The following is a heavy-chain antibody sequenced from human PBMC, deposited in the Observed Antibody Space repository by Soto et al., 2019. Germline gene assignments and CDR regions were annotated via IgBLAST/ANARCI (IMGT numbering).Heavy chain of an antibody. V-gene: IGHV3-30*18. J-gene: IGHJ3*02. D-gene: IGHD3-10*01. CDR1: GFNFSSYG. CDR3: AKSRSTMAYDAFDI. Sequence: GGSLRLSCAASGFNFSSYGMHWVRQAPGKGLEWVAVISYDGSNKYYADSVKGRFTISRDNSKNTLYLQMNSLRAEDTAVYYCAKSRSTMAYDAFDIWGQGTMVTVSS. CDR2: ISYDGSNK.